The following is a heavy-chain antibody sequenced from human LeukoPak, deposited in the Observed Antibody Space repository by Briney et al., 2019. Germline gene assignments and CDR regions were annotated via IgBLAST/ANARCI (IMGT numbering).Heavy chain of an antibody. J-gene: IGHJ3*02. V-gene: IGHV3-21*01. CDR2: ISSSSSYI. CDR1: GFTFSSYS. D-gene: IGHD1-1*01. Sequence: PGGSLRLSCAASGFTFSSYSMNWVRQAPGEGLEWVSSISSSSSYIYYADSVKGRFTISRDNAKNSLYLQTNSLRAEDTAVYYCARVQLEPRDAFDIWGQGTMVTVSS. CDR3: ARVQLEPRDAFDI.